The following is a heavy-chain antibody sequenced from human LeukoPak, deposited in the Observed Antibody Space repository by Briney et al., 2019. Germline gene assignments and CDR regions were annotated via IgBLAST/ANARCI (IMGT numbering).Heavy chain of an antibody. Sequence: QPGGSLRLSCAASGLTVSRNYMGWVRQAPGRGLEWVSVFYSDGSIYYADSVKGRFTISRDNSKNTVDLQMNSLRAEDTAVYYCARENLAGIFPYGMDVWGQGTMVTVSS. D-gene: IGHD1-14*01. CDR2: FYSDGSI. CDR1: GLTVSRNY. V-gene: IGHV3-66*01. CDR3: ARENLAGIFPYGMDV. J-gene: IGHJ6*02.